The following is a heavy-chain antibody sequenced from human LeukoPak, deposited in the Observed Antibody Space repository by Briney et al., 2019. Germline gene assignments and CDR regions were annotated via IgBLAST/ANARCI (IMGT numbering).Heavy chain of an antibody. CDR1: GYSISSGYY. CDR3: ARQTYGSGR. D-gene: IGHD3-10*01. V-gene: IGHV4-38-2*02. J-gene: IGHJ4*02. CDR2: VYHSGST. Sequence: SQTLSLTCTVSGYSISSGYYWGWIRQPPGKGLEWIGSVYHSGSTNYNPSLKSRVTISVDTSKNQFSLKLSSVTAADTAVYYCARQTYGSGRWGQGTLVTVSS.